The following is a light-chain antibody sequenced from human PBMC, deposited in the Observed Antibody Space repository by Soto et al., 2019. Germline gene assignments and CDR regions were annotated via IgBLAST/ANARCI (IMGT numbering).Light chain of an antibody. CDR1: QGITND. V-gene: IGKV1-33*01. CDR2: EAS. J-gene: IGKJ4*01. Sequence: DIQMTQSPSSLSASVGDRVTITCQASQGITNDLNWYQQKPGKAPKVLIYEASNLKTGVPSRFSGSGSGTDFTFTISSLQPEDIATYFCQQYDNVPLTFGGGTKVEIK. CDR3: QQYDNVPLT.